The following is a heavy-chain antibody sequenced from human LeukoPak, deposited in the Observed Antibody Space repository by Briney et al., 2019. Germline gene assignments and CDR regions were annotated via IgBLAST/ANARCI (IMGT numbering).Heavy chain of an antibody. CDR2: IIPILGIA. J-gene: IGHJ4*02. D-gene: IGHD2-2*01. CDR1: GYTFTSYD. V-gene: IGHV1-69*04. CDR3: AREVVPAAMFNY. Sequence: ASVKVSCKASGYTFTSYDISWVRQAPGQGLEWMGRIIPILGIANYAQKFQGRVTITADKSTSTAYMELSSLRSEDTAVYYCAREVVPAAMFNYWGQGTLVTVSS.